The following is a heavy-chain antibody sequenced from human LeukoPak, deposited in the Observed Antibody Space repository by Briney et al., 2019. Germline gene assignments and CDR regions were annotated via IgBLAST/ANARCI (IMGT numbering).Heavy chain of an antibody. CDR2: IYHSGIT. V-gene: IGHV4-38-2*01. J-gene: IGHJ5*02. Sequence: SQTLSLTCAISGDSVSNNRAAWHWIRQPPGKGLEWIGIIYHSGITYSNPSLKSRVTISVDTSKNQFSLRVSSVTAADTAVYYCARWWFGGYWFAPWGQGTLVTVSS. D-gene: IGHD3-10*01. CDR3: ARWWFGGYWFAP. CDR1: GDSVSNNRAA.